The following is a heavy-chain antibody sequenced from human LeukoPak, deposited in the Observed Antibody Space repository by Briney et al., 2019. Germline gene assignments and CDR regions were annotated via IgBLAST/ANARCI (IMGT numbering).Heavy chain of an antibody. J-gene: IGHJ4*02. CDR2: IYHSGSA. CDR1: GGSISSSNW. D-gene: IGHD3-22*01. CDR3: ARAPIYYDSSGYPDY. V-gene: IGHV4-4*02. Sequence: SETLSLTCAVSGGSISSSNWWSWVRQPPGKGLEWIGEIYHSGSANYNPSLKSRVTISVDKSKNQFSLKLSSVTAADTAVYYCARAPIYYDSSGYPDYWGQGTLVTVSS.